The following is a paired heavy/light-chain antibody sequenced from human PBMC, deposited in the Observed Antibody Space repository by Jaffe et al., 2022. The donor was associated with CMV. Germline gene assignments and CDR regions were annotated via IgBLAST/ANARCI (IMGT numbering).Light chain of an antibody. CDR2: GAS. V-gene: IGKV3-20*01. Sequence: EIVLTQSPGTLSLSPGERVTLSCRASQSVNSNYLAWYQQKPGRAPRLLIYGASSRATGIPDRFSGSGSATDFTLTISRLEPEDFAVYYCQHYGNSSYTFGQGTKLQIK. CDR1: QSVNSNY. J-gene: IGKJ2*01. CDR3: QHYGNSSYT.
Heavy chain of an antibody. J-gene: IGHJ4*02. V-gene: IGHV3-33*01. CDR3: ARGAWDISGHFVY. Sequence: QVQLVESGGGVVQPGRSLRLSCAASGFILNNYVMHWVRQAPGKGPEWVAAKWYDGTTQYYADSVKGRFTISRDNFKNTLYLQMNSLRVEDTAVYYCARGAWDISGHFVYWGQGTLVTVSS. D-gene: IGHD3-22*01. CDR1: GFILNNYV. CDR2: KWYDGTTQ.